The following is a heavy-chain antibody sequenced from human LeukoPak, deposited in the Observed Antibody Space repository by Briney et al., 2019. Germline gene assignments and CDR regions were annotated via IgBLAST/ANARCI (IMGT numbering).Heavy chain of an antibody. CDR2: ISGGGGST. CDR1: GFTFSSYA. Sequence: GGSLGLSCAASGFTFSSYAMSWVRQAPGKGLEWVSGISGGGGSTYYADSVKGRFTISRDNSKNTLYVQMNSLRAEDTAVYYCAKDDSSGPGYYYFDYWGQGTLVTVSS. CDR3: AKDDSSGPGYYYFDY. J-gene: IGHJ4*02. V-gene: IGHV3-23*01. D-gene: IGHD3-22*01.